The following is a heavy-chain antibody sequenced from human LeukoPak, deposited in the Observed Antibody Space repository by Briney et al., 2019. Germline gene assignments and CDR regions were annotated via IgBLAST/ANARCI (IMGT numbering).Heavy chain of an antibody. Sequence: ASVKVSCKASGGTFSSYAISWVRQAPGQGLEWMGGIIPIFGTANYAQKFQGRVTITADESTSTAYMGLSSLRSEDTAVYYCARHCSSTSCYGIRYFQHWGRGTLVTVSS. CDR1: GGTFSSYA. V-gene: IGHV1-69*01. D-gene: IGHD2-2*01. CDR3: ARHCSSTSCYGIRYFQH. J-gene: IGHJ1*01. CDR2: IIPIFGTA.